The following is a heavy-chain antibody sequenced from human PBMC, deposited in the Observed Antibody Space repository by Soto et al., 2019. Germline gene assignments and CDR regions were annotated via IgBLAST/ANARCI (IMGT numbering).Heavy chain of an antibody. V-gene: IGHV1-69*13. J-gene: IGHJ4*02. CDR1: GGTFSSYA. D-gene: IGHD3-16*02. CDR2: IIPIFGTA. CDR3: ARAYDYVWGSYRPYYFDY. Sequence: SVKVSCKASGGTFSSYAISWVRQAPGQGLEWMGGIIPIFGTANYAQKFQGRVTITADESTSTAYMELSSLRSEDTAVYYCARAYDYVWGSYRPYYFDYWGQGTLVTVSS.